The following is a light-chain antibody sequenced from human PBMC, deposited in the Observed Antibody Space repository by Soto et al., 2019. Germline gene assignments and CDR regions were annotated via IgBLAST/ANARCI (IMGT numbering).Light chain of an antibody. V-gene: IGLV1-44*01. Sequence: QLVLTQPPSASATPGQRVAISCFGRSSNIGINTVNWYRQLPGTAPKLIIHTDNQRPSGVPDRFSGSKSGTSASLAISALQSEDEADYYCAVWDDSLDGVVFGGGTKLTVL. CDR1: SSNIGINT. CDR2: TDN. CDR3: AVWDDSLDGVV. J-gene: IGLJ3*02.